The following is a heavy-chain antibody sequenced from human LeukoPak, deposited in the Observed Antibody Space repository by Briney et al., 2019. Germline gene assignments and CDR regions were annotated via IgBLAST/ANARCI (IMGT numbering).Heavy chain of an antibody. CDR3: ARDGGYSGSYYGGGY. Sequence: ASVKVSCKASGYTFTGYYMHWVRQAPGQGLEWMGWINPNSGGTNYAQKFQGRVTMTRDTSISTAYMELSRLRSDDTAVYYCARDGGYSGSYYGGGYWGQGTLVTVSS. J-gene: IGHJ4*02. CDR1: GYTFTGYY. CDR2: INPNSGGT. V-gene: IGHV1-2*02. D-gene: IGHD1-26*01.